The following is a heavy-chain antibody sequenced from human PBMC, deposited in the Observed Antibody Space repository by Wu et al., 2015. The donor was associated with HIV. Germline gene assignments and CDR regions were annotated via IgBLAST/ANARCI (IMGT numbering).Heavy chain of an antibody. Sequence: QVQLVQSGAEVKKPGASVKVSCKASGYTFTGYYMHWVRQAPGQGLEWMGWINPNSGGTNYAQKFQGRVTMTRDTSISTAYMELSRLRSDDTAVYYCARDITMVRGVIINRAFDIWGQGTMVTVSS. V-gene: IGHV1-2*02. CDR2: INPNSGGT. CDR1: GYTFTGYY. D-gene: IGHD3-10*01. J-gene: IGHJ3*02. CDR3: ARDITMVRGVIINRAFDI.